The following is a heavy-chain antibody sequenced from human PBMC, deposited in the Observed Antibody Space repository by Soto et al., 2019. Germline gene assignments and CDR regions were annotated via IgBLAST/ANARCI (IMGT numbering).Heavy chain of an antibody. CDR2: ISSSSSYV. V-gene: IGHV3-21*01. J-gene: IGHJ4*02. D-gene: IGHD3-10*01. Sequence: GGSLRLSXAASGFTFSSYSMNWVRQAPGKGLEWVSSISSSSSYVYYADSVKGRFTISRDNAKNSLYLQMNSLRAEDTAVYYCARDYYGSGTQADYWGQGTLVTVSS. CDR3: ARDYYGSGTQADY. CDR1: GFTFSSYS.